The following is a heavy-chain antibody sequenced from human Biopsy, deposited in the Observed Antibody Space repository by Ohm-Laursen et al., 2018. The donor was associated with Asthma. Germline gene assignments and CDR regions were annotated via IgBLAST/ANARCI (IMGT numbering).Heavy chain of an antibody. D-gene: IGHD5-24*01. CDR2: IYHSGST. CDR1: GGSISSGGYS. CDR3: ARVKDGYNFDY. J-gene: IGHJ4*02. V-gene: IGHV4-30-2*01. Sequence: SQTLSLTCAVSGGSISSGGYSWSWIRQPPGKGLEWIGYIYHSGSTYYNPSLKSRVTISVDRSKNQFSLKLSSVTAADTAVYYCARVKDGYNFDYWGQGTLVTGSS.